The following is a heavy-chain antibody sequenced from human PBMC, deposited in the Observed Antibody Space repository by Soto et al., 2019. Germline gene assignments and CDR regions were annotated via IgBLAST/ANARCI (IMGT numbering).Heavy chain of an antibody. V-gene: IGHV3-7*03. CDR3: ARSPDTTGRVY. D-gene: IGHD1-1*01. Sequence: GGSLRLSCAASGFTFSSYWMTWVRQAPGKGLEWVANIKQDGSEKYYVDSVKGRFTISRDDAKNSVYLQMNSLRAEDTAVYYCARSPDTTGRVYWGQGTLVTVSS. J-gene: IGHJ4*02. CDR1: GFTFSSYW. CDR2: IKQDGSEK.